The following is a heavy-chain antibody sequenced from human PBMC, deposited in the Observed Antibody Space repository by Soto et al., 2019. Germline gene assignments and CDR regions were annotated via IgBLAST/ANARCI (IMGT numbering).Heavy chain of an antibody. CDR1: GYTSSSYG. CDR3: ATKDDHKDDQPYYYGMDI. Sequence: QVQLLQSGGEVKTPGASLKVSCKAIGYTSSSYGINWVRQAPGQGLEWMGWISVFNGDTKYAQKFQGRVAITKDPGTSTAHMELRSLRSDDAAVYFCATKDDHKDDQPYYYGMDIWGPGTTVTVSS. V-gene: IGHV1-18*01. J-gene: IGHJ6*02. CDR2: ISVFNGDT. D-gene: IGHD3-16*01.